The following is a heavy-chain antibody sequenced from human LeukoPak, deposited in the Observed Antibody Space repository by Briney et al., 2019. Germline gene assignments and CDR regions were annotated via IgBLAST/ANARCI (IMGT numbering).Heavy chain of an antibody. CDR2: INPNSGGT. CDR3: VRGRAGDYFDY. CDR1: ESAFTVYF. J-gene: IGHJ4*02. Sequence: GASVKVSCTTSESAFTVYFTHWVRQAPGQGLEWMGWINPNSGGTSNLQKFQGRVAMTRDTSISTAYMDLSRLRSDDTGVYYCVRGRAGDYFDYWGQGTLVTVSS. V-gene: IGHV1-2*02.